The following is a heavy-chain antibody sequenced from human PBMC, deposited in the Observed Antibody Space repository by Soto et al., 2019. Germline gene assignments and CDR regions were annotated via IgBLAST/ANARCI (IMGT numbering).Heavy chain of an antibody. Sequence: GSGPTLVNPTQTLPLTCTFSGFSLSTSGVGVGWIRQPPGKALEWLALIYWNDDKRYSPSLKSRLTITKDTSKNQVVLTMTNMDPVDTATYYCAHRPSGWYLFDYWGQGTLVTVSS. CDR3: AHRPSGWYLFDY. V-gene: IGHV2-5*01. J-gene: IGHJ4*02. CDR2: IYWNDDK. CDR1: GFSLSTSGVG. D-gene: IGHD6-19*01.